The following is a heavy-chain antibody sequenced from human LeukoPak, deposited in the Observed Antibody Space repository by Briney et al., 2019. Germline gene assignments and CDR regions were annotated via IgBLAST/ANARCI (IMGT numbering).Heavy chain of an antibody. CDR1: GYTFTSYD. J-gene: IGHJ6*03. CDR2: MNPNSGNT. Sequence: GASVNVSCKASGYTFTSYDINWVRQATGQGLEWMGWMNPNSGNTGYAQKFQGRVTITRNTSISTAYMELSSLRSEDTAVYYCARVSTTSFYYYYYYYMDVWGKGTTVTVSS. V-gene: IGHV1-8*03. CDR3: ARVSTTSFYYYYYYYMDV. D-gene: IGHD2-2*01.